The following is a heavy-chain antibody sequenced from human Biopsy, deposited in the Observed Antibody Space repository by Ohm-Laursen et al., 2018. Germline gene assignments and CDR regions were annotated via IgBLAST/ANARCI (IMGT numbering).Heavy chain of an antibody. CDR2: INPNSGNA. V-gene: IGHV1-2*02. Sequence: ASVKVSCKTSANIFTDYYMHWVRQAPGQGLEWMGWINPNSGNANYAQSFQGRLTVTRDTSITTAYMELTSLTSDDTAIYYCARVPAYPSIDGYYGLDLWGQGTTVTVSS. CDR3: ARVPAYPSIDGYYGLDL. J-gene: IGHJ6*02. D-gene: IGHD2-15*01. CDR1: ANIFTDYY.